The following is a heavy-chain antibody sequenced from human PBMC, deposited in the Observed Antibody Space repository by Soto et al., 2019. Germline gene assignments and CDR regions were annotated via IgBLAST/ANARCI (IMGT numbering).Heavy chain of an antibody. J-gene: IGHJ4*02. V-gene: IGHV1-69*01. CDR1: GGTFSSYA. CDR2: IIPLFGAT. CDR3: AIDPMGGSGSFGF. D-gene: IGHD3-10*01. Sequence: QVQLVQSGAEVKKPGSWVKVSCKSSGGTFSSYAITWVRQAPGQGLEWMGGIIPLFGATKYAQELQGRVTITADESTSTVYMELASLRSEDTAVYYCAIDPMGGSGSFGFGGQGPVVTVSS.